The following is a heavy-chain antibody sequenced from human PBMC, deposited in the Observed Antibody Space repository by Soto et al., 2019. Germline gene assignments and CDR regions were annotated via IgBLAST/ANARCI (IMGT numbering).Heavy chain of an antibody. CDR2: INAGNGNT. CDR3: ARAVAVPADFDY. J-gene: IGHJ4*02. CDR1: GYTFTTYA. Sequence: QVQLVQSGAEEKKPGASVRVSCKASGYTFTTYAMHWVRQAPGQRLEWMGWINAGNGNTKYSQKFQGRVTITSDTSASTAYMELSSLISEDTAVYYCARAVAVPADFDYWGQGNLVTVSS. V-gene: IGHV1-3*05. D-gene: IGHD6-19*01.